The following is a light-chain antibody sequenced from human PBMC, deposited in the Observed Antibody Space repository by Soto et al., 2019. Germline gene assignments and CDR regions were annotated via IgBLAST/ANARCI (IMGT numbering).Light chain of an antibody. CDR1: TSDVGGYNY. Sequence: QSALTQPAAVSGSPGQSITISCTGTTSDVGGYNYVSWDQQNPGKAPKLMISDVSDRPSGISDRFSGSKSGNTASLTISGLQAEDEADYYCFSYRSGGTMVFGGGTKLTVL. J-gene: IGLJ2*01. CDR2: DVS. V-gene: IGLV2-14*03. CDR3: FSYRSGGTMV.